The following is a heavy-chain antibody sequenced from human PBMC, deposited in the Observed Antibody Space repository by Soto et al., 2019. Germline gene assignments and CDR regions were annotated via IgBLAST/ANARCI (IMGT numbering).Heavy chain of an antibody. CDR1: GFTFSTYA. J-gene: IGHJ4*02. CDR2: ISSTGSTT. D-gene: IGHD2-15*01. Sequence: GGSLRLSCTTSGFTFSTYAMAWVRQAPGKGLEWVSCISSTGSTTYYADSVKGRFTISRDNSKNTLYLQMNSLRAEDTAVYYCAKDQAERLYCSGGSCHEFDYWGQGTLVTVSS. V-gene: IGHV3-23*01. CDR3: AKDQAERLYCSGGSCHEFDY.